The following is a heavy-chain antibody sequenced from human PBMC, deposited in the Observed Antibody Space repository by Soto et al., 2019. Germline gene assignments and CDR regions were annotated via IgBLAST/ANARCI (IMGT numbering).Heavy chain of an antibody. Sequence: PGGSLRLSCAASGFTFRNYWMSWVRQAPGKGLEWVANIKQDGTEKHYVDSVKGRFTISRDNAKNSLYLQMNSLRAEDTAVYYCAKKYYDGSGSYYPFDYWGQGTLVTVSS. CDR2: IKQDGTEK. CDR1: GFTFRNYW. J-gene: IGHJ4*02. D-gene: IGHD3-10*01. CDR3: AKKYYDGSGSYYPFDY. V-gene: IGHV3-7*02.